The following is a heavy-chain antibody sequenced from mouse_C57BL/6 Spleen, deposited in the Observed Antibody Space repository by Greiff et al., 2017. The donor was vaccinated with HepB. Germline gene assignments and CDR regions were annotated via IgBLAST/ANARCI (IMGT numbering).Heavy chain of an antibody. D-gene: IGHD1-1*01. CDR2: IDPEDGDT. Sequence: EVQLQQSGAELVRPGASVKLSCTASGFNIKDYYMHWVKQRPEQGLEWIGRIDPEDGDTEYAPKFQGKATMTADTSSNTAYLQLSSLTSEDTAVYYCTTSEYYGSSPYYFDYWGQGTTLTVSS. V-gene: IGHV14-1*01. CDR3: TTSEYYGSSPYYFDY. J-gene: IGHJ2*01. CDR1: GFNIKDYY.